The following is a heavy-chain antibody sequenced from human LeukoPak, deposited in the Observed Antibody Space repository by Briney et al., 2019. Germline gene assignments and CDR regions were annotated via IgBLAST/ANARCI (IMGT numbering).Heavy chain of an antibody. CDR1: GYTFTGYY. J-gene: IGHJ4*02. CDR3: ARDLVDTAMAQDY. Sequence: ASVKVSCKASGYTFTGYYMHWVRQAPGQGLEWMGWISPNSGGTNYAQKFQGRVTMTRDTSISTAYMELSRLRSDDTAVYYCARDLVDTAMAQDYWGQGTLVTVSS. V-gene: IGHV1-2*02. D-gene: IGHD5-18*01. CDR2: ISPNSGGT.